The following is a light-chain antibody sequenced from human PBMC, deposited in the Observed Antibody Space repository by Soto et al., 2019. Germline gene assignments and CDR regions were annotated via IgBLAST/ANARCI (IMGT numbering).Light chain of an antibody. Sequence: DIPMTQSPSSLSASIGDRVTITCQTSQDINRFLNWYQHKPGKAPKLLIYDASNLEAGVPSRFSGGGSGTDFTFTISSLQPEDIATYYCQQYYNLALTFGGGTRVEIK. J-gene: IGKJ4*01. CDR2: DAS. CDR3: QQYYNLALT. CDR1: QDINRF. V-gene: IGKV1-33*01.